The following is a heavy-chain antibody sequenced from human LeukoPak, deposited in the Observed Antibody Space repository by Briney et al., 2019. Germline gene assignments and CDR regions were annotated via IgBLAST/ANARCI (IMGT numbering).Heavy chain of an antibody. D-gene: IGHD6-19*01. CDR3: ARVAGIGPYYYYMDV. J-gene: IGHJ6*03. CDR1: GVSISSGSYY. V-gene: IGHV4-61*02. CDR2: IYTSGST. Sequence: SETLSLTCTVSGVSISSGSYYWSWIRQPAGKGLEWIGRIYTSGSTNYNPSLKSRVTISVDTSKNQFSLKLSSVTAADTAVYYCARVAGIGPYYYYMDVWGKGTTVTISS.